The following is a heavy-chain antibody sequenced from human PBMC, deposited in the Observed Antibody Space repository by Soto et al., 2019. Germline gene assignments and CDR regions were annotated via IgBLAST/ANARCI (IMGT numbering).Heavy chain of an antibody. J-gene: IGHJ4*02. V-gene: IGHV1-69*13. CDR2: IIPIFGTA. Sequence: SVKVSCKASGGTFSSYAISWVRQAPGQGLEWMGGIIPIFGTANYAQKFQGRVTITADESTSTAYMELSSLRSEDTAVYYCARDQQDGYNFAYWGQGTLVTVSS. D-gene: IGHD5-12*01. CDR3: ARDQQDGYNFAY. CDR1: GGTFSSYA.